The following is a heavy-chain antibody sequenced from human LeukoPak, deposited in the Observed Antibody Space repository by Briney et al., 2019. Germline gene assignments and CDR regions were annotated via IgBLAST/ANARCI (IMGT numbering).Heavy chain of an antibody. J-gene: IGHJ4*02. Sequence: GRSLRLSCAASGFTFDDYAMHWVRQAPGKGLEWVSGISWNSGSIGYADSVKGRFTISRDNAKNSLYLQMNSLRAEDTALYYCAKDFNDYGGGGYWGQGTLVTVSS. CDR1: GFTFDDYA. D-gene: IGHD4-23*01. CDR3: AKDFNDYGGGGY. V-gene: IGHV3-9*01. CDR2: ISWNSGSI.